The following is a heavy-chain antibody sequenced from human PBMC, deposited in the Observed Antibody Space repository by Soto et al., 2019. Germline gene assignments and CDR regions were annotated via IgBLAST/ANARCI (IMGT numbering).Heavy chain of an antibody. CDR3: ARDLGAVGATPLDY. Sequence: QVQLVESGGGVVQPGRSLRLSCAASGFTFSSYGMHWVRQAPGKGLEWVAVIWYDGSNKYYADSVKGRFTISRDNSKNTLYLQMNSLRAEDTVVYYCARDLGAVGATPLDYWGQGTLVTVSS. J-gene: IGHJ4*02. V-gene: IGHV3-33*01. CDR2: IWYDGSNK. CDR1: GFTFSSYG. D-gene: IGHD1-26*01.